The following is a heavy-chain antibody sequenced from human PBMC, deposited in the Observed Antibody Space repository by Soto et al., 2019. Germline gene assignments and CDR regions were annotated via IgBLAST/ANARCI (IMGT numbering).Heavy chain of an antibody. D-gene: IGHD5-12*01. J-gene: IGHJ5*02. CDR3: ARGGEGGYNYGFFDP. CDR1: GYTFITYF. Sequence: ASVKVSCKASGYTFITYFMHWVRQAPGQRLEWMGGINPSHGTTTYAQNFEDRVTMTRETPASTAYMELSSLRAEDTAVYYCARGGEGGYNYGFFDPWGQGTLVTVSS. CDR2: INPSHGTT. V-gene: IGHV1-46*01.